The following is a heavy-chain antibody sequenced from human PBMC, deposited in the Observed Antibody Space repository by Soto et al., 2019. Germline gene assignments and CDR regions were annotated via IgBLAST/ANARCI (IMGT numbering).Heavy chain of an antibody. Sequence: QVQLVQSGARVKKPGSSVKVSCKASGGAFRSYTFSWVRQAPGQGLEWMGGITPILGAANYAQKFEGRVTISADKSTTTAYMELSNLTSEDTAVYYCARDEIAVANRVGMDVWGQGTTVIVSS. CDR1: GGAFRSYT. CDR3: ARDEIAVANRVGMDV. CDR2: ITPILGAA. D-gene: IGHD6-19*01. J-gene: IGHJ6*02. V-gene: IGHV1-69*06.